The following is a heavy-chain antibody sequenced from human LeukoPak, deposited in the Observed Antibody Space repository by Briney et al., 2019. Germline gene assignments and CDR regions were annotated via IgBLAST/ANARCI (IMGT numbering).Heavy chain of an antibody. CDR1: GYTLTSYY. D-gene: IGHD3-22*01. CDR3: ARSSGYYSSLFYMHV. V-gene: IGHV1-46*01. J-gene: IGHJ6*03. CDR2: INPSGDPT. Sequence: ASVKVSCKASGYTLTSYYMHWVRQAPGQGLEWVGIINPSGDPTTYAQKFQGRVTMTSDMPTSTVYMELSSLRSEDTAVYYCARSSGYYSSLFYMHVWGKGTTVTVSS.